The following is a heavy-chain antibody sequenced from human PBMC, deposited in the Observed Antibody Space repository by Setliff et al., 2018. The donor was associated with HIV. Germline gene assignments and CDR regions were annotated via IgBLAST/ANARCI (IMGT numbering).Heavy chain of an antibody. D-gene: IGHD3-22*01. Sequence: PSETLSLTCTVSGGSISNSRYYWSWIRQPPGKGLEWIGSIYYSGSTYYNPSLKSRVTISVDTSKNQFSLKLSSVTVADAAVYYCASRVYYYDSSGYLREEGFDPWGQGILVTVSS. V-gene: IGHV4-39*01. CDR3: ASRVYYYDSSGYLREEGFDP. CDR1: GGSISNSRYY. J-gene: IGHJ5*02. CDR2: IYYSGST.